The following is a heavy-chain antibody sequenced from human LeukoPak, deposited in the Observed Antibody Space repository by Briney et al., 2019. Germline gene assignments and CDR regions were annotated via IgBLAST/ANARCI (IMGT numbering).Heavy chain of an antibody. Sequence: PSETLSLTCAVSGGSISSYYWSWIRQPPGKGLEWIGYIYYSGSTNYNPSLKSRVTISVDTYKNQFSLKLSSVTAADTAVYYCARDKKGELPDYWGQGTLVTVSS. CDR1: GGSISSYY. V-gene: IGHV4-59*01. J-gene: IGHJ4*02. CDR2: IYYSGST. D-gene: IGHD1-26*01. CDR3: ARDKKGELPDY.